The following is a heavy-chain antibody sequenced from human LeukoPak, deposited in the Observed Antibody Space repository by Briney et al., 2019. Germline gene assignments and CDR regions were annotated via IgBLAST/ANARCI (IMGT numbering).Heavy chain of an antibody. CDR1: GGTFSSYT. CDR3: ARDAGTTRGHTIDY. Sequence: GASVKVSCKASGGTFSSYTISWVRQAPGQGLEWMGRIIPVLGIANYAQKFQGRVTITADKSTSTAYMELSSLRSEDTAVYYCARDAGTTRGHTIDYWGQGTLVTVSS. V-gene: IGHV1-69*04. CDR2: IIPVLGIA. D-gene: IGHD1-1*01. J-gene: IGHJ4*02.